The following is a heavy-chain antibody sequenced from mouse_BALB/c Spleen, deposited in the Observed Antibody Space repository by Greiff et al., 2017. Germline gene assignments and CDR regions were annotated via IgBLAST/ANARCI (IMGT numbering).Heavy chain of an antibody. Sequence: VKLMESGAELMKPGASVKISCKATGYTFSSYWIEWVKQRPGHGLEWIGEILPGSGSTNYNEKFKGKATFTADTSSNTAYMQLSSLTSEDSAVYYCARGGWDWYFDVWGAGTTVTVSS. CDR3: ARGGWDWYFDV. CDR1: GYTFSSYW. V-gene: IGHV1-9*01. J-gene: IGHJ1*01. CDR2: ILPGSGST. D-gene: IGHD3-2*02.